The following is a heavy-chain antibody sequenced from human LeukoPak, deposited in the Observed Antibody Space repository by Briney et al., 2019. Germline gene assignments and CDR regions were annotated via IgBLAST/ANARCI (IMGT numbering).Heavy chain of an antibody. J-gene: IGHJ3*02. CDR2: ISSSSSYI. V-gene: IGHV3-21*01. D-gene: IGHD1-26*01. CDR3: ARLQDGEWELVDAFDI. Sequence: KAGGSLRLSCAASGFTFSSYSMNWVRQAPGKGLEWVSSISSSSSYIYYADSVKGRFTISRDNAKNSLYLQMNSLRAEDTAVYYCARLQDGEWELVDAFDIWGQGTMVTVSS. CDR1: GFTFSSYS.